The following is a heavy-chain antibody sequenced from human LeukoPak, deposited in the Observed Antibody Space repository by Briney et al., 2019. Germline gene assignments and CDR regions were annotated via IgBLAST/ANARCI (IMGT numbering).Heavy chain of an antibody. CDR2: ICYSGST. D-gene: IGHD4-17*01. CDR3: TRDFGRRRNDY. J-gene: IGHJ4*02. CDR1: GGSISSSSYY. V-gene: IGHV4-39*01. Sequence: SETLSLTCTVSGGSISSSSYYWGWIRQPPGKGLEWIGSICYSGSTYYNPSLKSRVTISVDTSKNQFSLKLSSVTAADTAVYYCTRDFGRRRNDYWGQGTLVTVSS.